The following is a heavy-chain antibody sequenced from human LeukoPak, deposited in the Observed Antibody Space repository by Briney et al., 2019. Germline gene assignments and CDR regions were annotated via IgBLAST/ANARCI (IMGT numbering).Heavy chain of an antibody. Sequence: GESLKISCKGSGYRFTNYWIGWVRQMPGKGLEWMGIIYLGDSDTRYSPSFQGQVTISADKSISTAYLQWSSLKASDTPMYYCARHGHYYDSSGYHAFDIWDQGTMVTVSS. CDR2: IYLGDSDT. D-gene: IGHD3-22*01. CDR1: GYRFTNYW. V-gene: IGHV5-51*01. CDR3: ARHGHYYDSSGYHAFDI. J-gene: IGHJ3*02.